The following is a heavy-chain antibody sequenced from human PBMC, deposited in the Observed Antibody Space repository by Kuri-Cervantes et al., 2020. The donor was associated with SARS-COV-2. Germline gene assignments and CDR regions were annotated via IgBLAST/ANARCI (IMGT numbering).Heavy chain of an antibody. CDR2: IIPIFGTA. CDR3: ARSHGGVAAPKNYYCYGMDV. D-gene: IGHD2-15*01. J-gene: IGHJ6*02. CDR1: GGTFSSYA. V-gene: IGHV1-69*06. Sequence: SVKVSCKASGGTFSSYAISWVRQAPGQGLEWMGGIIPIFGTANYAQKFQGRVTITADKSTSTAYMELSSLRSEDTAVYYCARSHGGVAAPKNYYCYGMDVWGQGTTVTVSS.